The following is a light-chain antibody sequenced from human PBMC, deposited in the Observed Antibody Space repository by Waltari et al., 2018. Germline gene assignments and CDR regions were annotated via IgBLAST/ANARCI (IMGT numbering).Light chain of an antibody. CDR2: DNN. V-gene: IGLV1-51*01. CDR3: GTWDSSLSAFYV. CDR1: SSNIGNNY. J-gene: IGLJ1*01. Sequence: QSVLTQPPSVSAAPGQKVTISCSGSSSNIGNNYVSWYQQLPGTAPTLLIYDNNKRPSGIPDRFSGSKSGTSATLGITGLQTGDDADYYCGTWDSSLSAFYVFGTGTKVTVL.